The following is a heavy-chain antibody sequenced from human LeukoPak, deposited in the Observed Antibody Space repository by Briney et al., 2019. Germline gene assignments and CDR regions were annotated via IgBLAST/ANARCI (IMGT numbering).Heavy chain of an antibody. CDR1: GGSFSGYY. D-gene: IGHD5-18*01. V-gene: IGHV4-34*01. Sequence: SETLSLTCAVYGGSFSGYYWSWIRQPPGKGLEWIGEINHSGSTNYNPSLKSRVTISVDTSKNQFSLKLSSVTAADTAVYYCARGRGRGLIQLWLRAYYFDYWGQGTLVTVSS. CDR2: INHSGST. J-gene: IGHJ4*02. CDR3: ARGRGRGLIQLWLRAYYFDY.